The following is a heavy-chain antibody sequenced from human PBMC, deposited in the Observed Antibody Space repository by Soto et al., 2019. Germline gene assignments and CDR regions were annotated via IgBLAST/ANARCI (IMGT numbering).Heavy chain of an antibody. CDR1: GGSISGSYYY. CDR2: VFYTGFT. D-gene: IGHD6-13*01. V-gene: IGHV4-39*01. Sequence: PSETLSLTCAVSGGSISGSYYYWAWLRQSPGKGPEWIGSVFYTGFTSYNPSLESRVSVSVDTSKNQFSLKLSSVTAADTAVYYCVRHRNSRGSWYWVDPWGQGTLVTVSS. CDR3: VRHRNSRGSWYWVDP. J-gene: IGHJ5*02.